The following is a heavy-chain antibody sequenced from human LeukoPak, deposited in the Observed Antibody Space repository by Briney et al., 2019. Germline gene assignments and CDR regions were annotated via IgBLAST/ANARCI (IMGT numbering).Heavy chain of an antibody. CDR3: TRGTSGYGLNV. CDR1: GFTFSGSA. D-gene: IGHD1-1*01. J-gene: IGHJ6*02. Sequence: GGSLRLSCAASGFTFSGSAMHWVRQASGKGLEWIGLIRIKANNYATVYGASLTGRFTISRDDSKNTAYLQMDSLKTGDTAVYYCTRGTSGYGLNVWGQGTTVTVSS. V-gene: IGHV3-73*01. CDR2: IRIKANNYAT.